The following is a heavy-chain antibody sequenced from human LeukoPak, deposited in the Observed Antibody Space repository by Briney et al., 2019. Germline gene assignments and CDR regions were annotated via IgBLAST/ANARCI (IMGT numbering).Heavy chain of an antibody. J-gene: IGHJ4*02. CDR2: ISSDGSST. D-gene: IGHD3-22*01. Sequence: GGSLRLSCAASGFTFSTYWMHWVRQTPGKGLVWVSRISSDGSSTSYADSVKGRFTISRDNAKNTLYLQMNSLRAEDTAVYYCAREDYCSSSGYLIDYWGQGTLVTVSS. CDR1: GFTFSTYW. CDR3: AREDYCSSSGYLIDY. V-gene: IGHV3-74*01.